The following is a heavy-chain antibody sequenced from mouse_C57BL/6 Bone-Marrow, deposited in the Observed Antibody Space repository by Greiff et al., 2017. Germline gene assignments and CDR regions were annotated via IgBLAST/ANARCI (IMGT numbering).Heavy chain of an antibody. Sequence: QVQLQQSGAELARPGLSFSLSSKASGSPFPAYGLGWVSQRTGRGLGWIGEIYPRGGNPSSNEKFKGKATLTADKSSSTAYMELRSLTSEDSAVYFCARSGSYSNYFAWFAYWGQGTLVTVSA. J-gene: IGHJ3*01. CDR2: IYPRGGNP. D-gene: IGHD2-5*01. V-gene: IGHV1-81*01. CDR1: GSPFPAYG. CDR3: ARSGSYSNYFAWFAY.